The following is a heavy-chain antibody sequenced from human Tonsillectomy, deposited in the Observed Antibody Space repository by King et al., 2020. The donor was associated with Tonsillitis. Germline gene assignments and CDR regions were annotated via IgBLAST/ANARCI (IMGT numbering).Heavy chain of an antibody. D-gene: IGHD2-2*01. V-gene: IGHV3-23*04. CDR1: GFTFSSYA. CDR2: ISGRGGST. CDR3: AKSSSSTSPRYYGMDV. Sequence: VQLVESGGGLVQPGGSLRLSCAASGFTFSSYAMSWVRQAPGKGLEWVAAISGRGGSTYYADSGKGRFTISRDNSKNTLYLQMNSLRAEDTAVYYCAKSSSSTSPRYYGMDVWGQGTTVTVSS. J-gene: IGHJ6*02.